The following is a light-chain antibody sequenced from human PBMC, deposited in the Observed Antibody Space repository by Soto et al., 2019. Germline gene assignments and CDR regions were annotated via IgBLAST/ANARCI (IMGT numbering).Light chain of an antibody. Sequence: DIQMTQSPSSLSASVGDRVTITCRASQSISSYLNWYQQKPGKAPKLLIYAASSLQSGVPSRFSGGGSGTDFTLTISSLQPEDVATYYCQQSYSTPPITFGQGTQLEIK. CDR3: QQSYSTPPIT. CDR2: AAS. CDR1: QSISSY. J-gene: IGKJ5*01. V-gene: IGKV1-39*01.